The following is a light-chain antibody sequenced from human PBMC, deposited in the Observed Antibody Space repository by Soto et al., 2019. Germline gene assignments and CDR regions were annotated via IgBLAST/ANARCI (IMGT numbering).Light chain of an antibody. CDR3: SSYTSGTTLYV. V-gene: IGLV2-14*01. CDR2: ASS. CDR1: SSDVGGYNY. J-gene: IGLJ1*01. Sequence: QSVLTQPASVSGSPGQSITISCTGTSSDVGGYNYVSWYQHHPGKAPRLMIYASSNRPSGVSHRFSGSRSDNTASLTISGLQAEDEADYYCSSYTSGTTLYVFGTGTKVTVL.